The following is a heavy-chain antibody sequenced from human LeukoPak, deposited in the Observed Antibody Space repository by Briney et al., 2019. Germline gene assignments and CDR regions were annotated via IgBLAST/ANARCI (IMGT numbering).Heavy chain of an antibody. V-gene: IGHV3-7*03. J-gene: IGHJ4*02. D-gene: IGHD1-26*01. CDR2: IKQDENEQ. CDR3: ATYSGVHHKTFDD. Sequence: GGSLRLSCAASGITVSRYWMSWVRQAPGGGLEWVANIKQDENEQDYVDSVRDRFTISRDNAKNSLYLQMNSLRVEDTALYFCATYSGVHHKTFDDWGQGTLVTVSS. CDR1: GITVSRYW.